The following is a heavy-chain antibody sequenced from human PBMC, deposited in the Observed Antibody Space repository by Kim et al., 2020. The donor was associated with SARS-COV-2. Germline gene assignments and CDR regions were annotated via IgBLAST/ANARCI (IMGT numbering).Heavy chain of an antibody. Sequence: YYADSVKGRFTISRDNAKNSLYLQMNSLRDEDTAVYYCVRDFTSAGERDYWGQGTLVTVSS. V-gene: IGHV3-48*02. CDR3: VRDFTSAGERDY. D-gene: IGHD7-27*01. J-gene: IGHJ4*02.